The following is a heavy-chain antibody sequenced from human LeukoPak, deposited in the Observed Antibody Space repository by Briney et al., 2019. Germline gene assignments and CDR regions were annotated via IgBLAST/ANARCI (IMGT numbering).Heavy chain of an antibody. D-gene: IGHD5-12*01. CDR1: GFTFSDYY. J-gene: IGHJ4*02. V-gene: IGHV3-11*04. CDR3: ARDRSGYAPFDY. CDR2: ISSSGSTI. Sequence: GGSLRLSCAASGFTFSDYYMSWIRQAPGKGLEWVSSISSSGSTIYSADSVKGRFTISRDNAKNSLYLQMNSLRAEDTAVYYCARDRSGYAPFDYWGQGTLVTVSS.